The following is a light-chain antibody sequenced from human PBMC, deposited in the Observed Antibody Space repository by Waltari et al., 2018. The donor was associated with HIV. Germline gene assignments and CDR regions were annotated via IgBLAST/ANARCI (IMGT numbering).Light chain of an antibody. J-gene: IGKJ1*01. V-gene: IGKV3-20*01. Sequence: EIVLTQSPGTLSLSPGERATLSCRASQSVSSNYLAWYQQKPGQAPRLLIYGASSRATGIPDRFSGSGSGTDFTLTISILEPEDFAVYYCQQYGGSSWTFGQGTKVEVK. CDR1: QSVSSNY. CDR3: QQYGGSSWT. CDR2: GAS.